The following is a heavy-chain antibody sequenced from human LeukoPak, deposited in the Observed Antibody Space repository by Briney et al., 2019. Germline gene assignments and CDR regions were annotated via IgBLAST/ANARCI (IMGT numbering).Heavy chain of an antibody. CDR1: GGSISSGGYY. J-gene: IGHJ6*03. Sequence: PSETLSLTCTVSGGSISSGGYYWTWIRQHPGKGLEWIGYIYYSGTTYYNPSLKRRLTISVDTSKNQFSLKLSSVTAADTAVYYCARDGKPTLCWSGDLQDEHMDVWGKGTTVTVSS. V-gene: IGHV4-31*03. CDR3: ARDGKPTLCWSGDLQDEHMDV. CDR2: IYYSGTT. D-gene: IGHD3-3*01.